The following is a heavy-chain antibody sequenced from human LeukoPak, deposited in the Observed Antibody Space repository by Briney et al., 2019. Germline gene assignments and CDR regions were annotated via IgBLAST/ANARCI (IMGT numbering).Heavy chain of an antibody. CDR3: VRPDDNSFDF. CDR2: IYETGST. CDR1: GGSLSSSSYY. J-gene: IGHJ3*01. Sequence: SETLSLTCSVSGGSLSSSSYYWGWIRQPPGRGLEWIGNIYETGSTNYNPSPKSRVTISVDTSKNQFSLKLSSVTAADTAVYYCVRPDDNSFDFWGQGTMVTVSS. D-gene: IGHD3-9*01. V-gene: IGHV4-39*01.